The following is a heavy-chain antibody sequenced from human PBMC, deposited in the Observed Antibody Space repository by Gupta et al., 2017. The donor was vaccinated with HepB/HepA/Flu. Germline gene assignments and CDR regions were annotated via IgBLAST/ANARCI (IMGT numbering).Heavy chain of an antibody. D-gene: IGHD6-13*01. CDR1: GGSFSGYY. Sequence: QVQLQQWGAGLLKPSETLSLTCAVYGGSFSGYYWSWIRQPPGKGLEWSGEINHSGSTNYNTCLKSRVTISVDTYKNQFSLKRSSVPAAATVVYYCARGRSSSWVRVEGMDVGCQGTTVTVSS. CDR2: INHSGST. CDR3: ARGRSSSWVRVEGMDV. V-gene: IGHV4-34*01. J-gene: IGHJ6*02.